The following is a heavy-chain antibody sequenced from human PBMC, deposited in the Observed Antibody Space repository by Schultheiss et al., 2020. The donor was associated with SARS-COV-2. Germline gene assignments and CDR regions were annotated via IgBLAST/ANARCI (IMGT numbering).Heavy chain of an antibody. V-gene: IGHV4-61*05. CDR2: IYYSGST. CDR1: GGSISSSSYY. J-gene: IGHJ4*02. D-gene: IGHD3-3*01. Sequence: SETLSLTCTVSGGSISSSSYYWGWIRQPPGKGLEWIGYIYYSGSTNYNPSLKSRVTISVDTSKNQFSLKLSSVTAADTAVYYCARDLKERLRFLEWSLKSDYFDYWGQGTLVTVSS. CDR3: ARDLKERLRFLEWSLKSDYFDY.